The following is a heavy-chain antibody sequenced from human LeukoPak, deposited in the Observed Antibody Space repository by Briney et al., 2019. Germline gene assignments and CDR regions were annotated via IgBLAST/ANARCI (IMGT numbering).Heavy chain of an antibody. CDR2: ISGSGGST. CDR3: AKEGLWFGPFDY. D-gene: IGHD3-10*01. CDR1: GFTFSSYG. J-gene: IGHJ4*02. V-gene: IGHV3-23*01. Sequence: GGTLRLSCAASGFTFSSYGMSWVRQAPGKGLEWVSAISGSGGSTYYADSVKGRFAISRDNSKNTLYLQMNSLRAEDTAVYYCAKEGLWFGPFDYWGQGTLVTVSS.